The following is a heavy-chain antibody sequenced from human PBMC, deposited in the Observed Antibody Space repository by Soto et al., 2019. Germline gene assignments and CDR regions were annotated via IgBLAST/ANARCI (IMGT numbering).Heavy chain of an antibody. D-gene: IGHD3-10*01. CDR3: AREPPPHYYGSGRYNWFDP. J-gene: IGHJ5*02. CDR2: INHSGST. Sequence: QVQLQQWGAGLLKPSETLSLICAVYGGSFSGYYWSWIRQPPGKGLEWIGEINHSGSTNYNPSLKSRVTISVDTSKNQFSLKLSSVTAADTAVYYCAREPPPHYYGSGRYNWFDPWGQGTLVTVSS. V-gene: IGHV4-34*01. CDR1: GGSFSGYY.